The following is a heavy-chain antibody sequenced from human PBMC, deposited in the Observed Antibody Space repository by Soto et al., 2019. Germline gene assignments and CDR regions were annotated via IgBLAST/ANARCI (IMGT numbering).Heavy chain of an antibody. Sequence: ASVKVSCKASGYTFTSYDINWVRQATGQGLEWMGWMNPNSGNTGYAQKFQGRVTMTRNTSISTAYMELSSLRSEDTAVYYCARGIAVAGGEDYCGQGTLVTFFS. V-gene: IGHV1-8*01. CDR3: ARGIAVAGGEDY. CDR1: GYTFTSYD. D-gene: IGHD6-19*01. CDR2: MNPNSGNT. J-gene: IGHJ4*02.